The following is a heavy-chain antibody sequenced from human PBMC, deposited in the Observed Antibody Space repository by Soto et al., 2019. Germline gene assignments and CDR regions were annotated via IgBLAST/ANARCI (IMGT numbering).Heavy chain of an antibody. V-gene: IGHV4-4*02. D-gene: IGHD1-1*01. CDR1: GVSISSSNW. CDR3: ARDRATGGMDV. J-gene: IGHJ6*02. Sequence: SETLSLTCAVSGVSISSSNWWSWVRQPPGKGLEWIREIYHSGSTNYNPSLKSRVTISVDKSKNQFSLKLSSVTAADTAVYYCARDRATGGMDVWGQGTTVTVSS. CDR2: IYHSGST.